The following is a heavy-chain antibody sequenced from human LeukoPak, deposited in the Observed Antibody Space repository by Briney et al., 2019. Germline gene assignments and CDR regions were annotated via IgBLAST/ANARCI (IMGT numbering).Heavy chain of an antibody. J-gene: IGHJ4*02. CDR2: IYSGGSI. CDR1: GLIVSSNY. V-gene: IGHV3-53*01. Sequence: TGGSLRLSCAASGLIVSSNYMGWVRQAPGKGLEWVSVIYSGGSIYYADSVKGRFTISRDNSKNTLYLQMNSLRAEDTAVYYCAKRGYYYDSSAYYYFDYWGQGTLVTVSS. CDR3: AKRGYYYDSSAYYYFDY. D-gene: IGHD3-22*01.